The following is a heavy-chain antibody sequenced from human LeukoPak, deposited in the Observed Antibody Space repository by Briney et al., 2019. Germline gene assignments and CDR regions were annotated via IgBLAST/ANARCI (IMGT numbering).Heavy chain of an antibody. J-gene: IGHJ4*02. CDR3: ARRGLAVAAH. V-gene: IGHV4-39*01. Sequence: SETLSLTCAVSGGSISSSNYYWAWIHQPPGKGLEWIGSIYYGGSTYYNASLKGRVTISADTSKNQFSLKVSSVTAADTAVYYCARRGLAVAAHWGQGTLVTVSS. CDR1: GGSISSSNYY. D-gene: IGHD6-19*01. CDR2: IYYGGST.